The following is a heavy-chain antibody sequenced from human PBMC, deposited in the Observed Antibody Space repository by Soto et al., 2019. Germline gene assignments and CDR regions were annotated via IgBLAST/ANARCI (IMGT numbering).Heavy chain of an antibody. Sequence: LSLTCSVSGGSISNYYWGWIRQPPGEGLEWIGYVYYTGTTHFNPSLKSRVSMSVDTSKNQFSLKLTSVTSADTAVYYCARAAAADYWGQGTLVTVFS. J-gene: IGHJ4*02. CDR1: GGSISNYY. D-gene: IGHD6-13*01. V-gene: IGHV4-59*01. CDR3: ARAAAADY. CDR2: VYYTGTT.